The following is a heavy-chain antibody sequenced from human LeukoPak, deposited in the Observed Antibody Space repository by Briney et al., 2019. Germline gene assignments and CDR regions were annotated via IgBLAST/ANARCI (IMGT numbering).Heavy chain of an antibody. J-gene: IGHJ4*02. CDR3: ATQKKDSGWYHYFDY. CDR2: IIPILGIA. V-gene: IGHV1-69*04. D-gene: IGHD6-19*01. CDR1: GGTFSSYA. Sequence: ASVKVSCKASGGTFSSYAISWVRQAPGQGLEWMGRIIPILGIANYAQKFQGRVTITADKSTSTAYMELSSLRSEDTAVYYCATQKKDSGWYHYFDYWGQGTLVTVSS.